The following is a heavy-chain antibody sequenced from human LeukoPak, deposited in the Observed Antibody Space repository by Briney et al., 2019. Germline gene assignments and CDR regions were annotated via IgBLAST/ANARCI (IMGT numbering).Heavy chain of an antibody. CDR2: ISGSGGST. J-gene: IGHJ5*02. D-gene: IGHD2-15*01. Sequence: GGSLRLSYAASGFTFSNYDMTWVRQAPGKGLQGVSAISGSGGSTYYADFVKGRFTISRDNLKNTLYLQVNSLRVEGTDVYYCAKEARPGYCSGGSCSWFDPWGQGALVTVSS. CDR1: GFTFSNYD. CDR3: AKEARPGYCSGGSCSWFDP. V-gene: IGHV3-23*01.